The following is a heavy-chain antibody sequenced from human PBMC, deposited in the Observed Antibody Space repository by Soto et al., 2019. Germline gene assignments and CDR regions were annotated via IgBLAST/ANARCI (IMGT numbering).Heavy chain of an antibody. Sequence: TSETLSLTCTVPGGSISSGGYYWSWIRQHPGKGLEWIGYIYYSGSTYYNPSLKSRVTISVDTSKNQFSLKLSSVTAADTAVYYCARDTGGARGIRDSYYYGMDVWGQGTTVTVS. J-gene: IGHJ6*02. D-gene: IGHD3-10*01. CDR1: GGSISSGGYY. CDR2: IYYSGST. V-gene: IGHV4-31*03. CDR3: ARDTGGARGIRDSYYYGMDV.